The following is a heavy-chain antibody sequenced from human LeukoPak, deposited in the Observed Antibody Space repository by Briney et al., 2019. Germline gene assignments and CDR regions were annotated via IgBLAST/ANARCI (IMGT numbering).Heavy chain of an antibody. CDR1: GGSINSYY. V-gene: IGHV4-4*07. J-gene: IGHJ3*02. CDR2: IYSSGST. CDR3: ATMIREYDAFDI. D-gene: IGHD3-10*01. Sequence: PSETLPLTCTVSGGSINSYYWSWIRQPAGKGLEWIGRIYSSGSTNYNPSLKNRVTMSVDTSKNQFSLTLTSVTSADTAMYYCATMIREYDAFDIWGQGTVVTVSS.